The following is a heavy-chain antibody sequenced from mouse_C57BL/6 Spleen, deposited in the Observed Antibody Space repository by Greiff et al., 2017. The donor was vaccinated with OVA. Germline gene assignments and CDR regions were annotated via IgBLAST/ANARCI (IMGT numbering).Heavy chain of an antibody. CDR2: IDPETGGT. D-gene: IGHD2-1*01. CDR1: GYTFTDYE. J-gene: IGHJ4*01. Sequence: VQLQQSGAELVRPGASVTLSCKASGYTFTDYEMHWVKQTPVHGLEWIGAIDPETGGTAYNQKFKGKAILTAYKSSSTAYMELRSLTSEDSAVHYWTREYYGNHYAMDYWGQGTPVTVSS. V-gene: IGHV1-15*01. CDR3: TREYYGNHYAMDY.